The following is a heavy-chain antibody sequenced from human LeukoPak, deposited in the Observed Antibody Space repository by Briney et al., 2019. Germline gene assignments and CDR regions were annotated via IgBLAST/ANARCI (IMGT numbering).Heavy chain of an antibody. V-gene: IGHV1-2*02. CDR3: ASLIVGPGVLVDY. CDR2: INPNSDGS. CDR1: GHTFTVYY. J-gene: IGHJ4*02. D-gene: IGHD2-8*02. Sequence: ASVKVSCKASGHTFTVYYMQWVRQAPGHGLEWMGWINPNSDGSKLAQRFQGRVTLTWDTSLNTANMEMTSLRSDDTAVYYCASLIVGPGVLVDYWGQGTLVTVSS.